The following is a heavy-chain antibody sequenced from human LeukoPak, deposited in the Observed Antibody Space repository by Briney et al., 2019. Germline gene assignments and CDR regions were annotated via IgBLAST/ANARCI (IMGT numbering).Heavy chain of an antibody. CDR3: AKVESSGYYYFDY. Sequence: GGSLRLPCTASGFTFSSYAMHWVRQAPGKGLQWLALTSDDGSTKYYADSVKGRFTISRDNSKNTLYLQMNSLRAEDTAVYYCAKVESSGYYYFDYWGQGTLVTVSS. D-gene: IGHD3-22*01. J-gene: IGHJ4*02. V-gene: IGHV3-30-3*01. CDR2: TSDDGSTK. CDR1: GFTFSSYA.